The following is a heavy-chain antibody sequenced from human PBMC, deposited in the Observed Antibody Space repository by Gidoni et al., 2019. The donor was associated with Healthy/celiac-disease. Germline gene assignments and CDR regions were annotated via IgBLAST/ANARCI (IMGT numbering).Heavy chain of an antibody. J-gene: IGHJ4*02. CDR1: GLPFSSYW. CDR3: ARRRPRGGVGNNYFDY. D-gene: IGHD3-16*01. CDR2: IKQDGSEK. V-gene: IGHV3-7*01. Sequence: EVQLVASGGGLVQPGGSLRLPCAASGLPFSSYWMSWVRQAPGKGLEWVANIKQDGSEKYYGDSVKGRFTISRDNAKNSLYLQMNSLRAEDTAVYYCARRRPRGGVGNNYFDYWGQGTLVTVSS.